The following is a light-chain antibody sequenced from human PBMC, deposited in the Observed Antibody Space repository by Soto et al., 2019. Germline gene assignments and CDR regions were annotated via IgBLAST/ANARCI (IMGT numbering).Light chain of an antibody. CDR1: QSLLHSDGNTY. CDR2: KTS. Sequence: DIVLTQTPLSSPVTLGQPASISCRSSQSLLHSDGNTYLSWLQQRPGQPPRLLIYKTSNRFSGVPDRFSGSGAGTDFTLKISRVEAEDVGVYYCMQATQYPPYTFGQGTTLEI. V-gene: IGKV2-24*01. CDR3: MQATQYPPYT. J-gene: IGKJ2*01.